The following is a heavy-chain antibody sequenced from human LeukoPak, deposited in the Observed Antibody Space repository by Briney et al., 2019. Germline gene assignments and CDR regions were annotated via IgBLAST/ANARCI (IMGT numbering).Heavy chain of an antibody. CDR2: INHSGST. Sequence: SETLSLTCAVYGGSFSGYYWSWIRQPPGKGLEWIGEINHSGSTNYNPCLKSRVTISVDTSNNQFSLKLSSVTAADTAVYYCASSSGYCSSTRCYPSYYFDYWGQGTLVTVSS. CDR3: ASSSGYCSSTRCYPSYYFDY. J-gene: IGHJ4*02. CDR1: GGSFSGYY. D-gene: IGHD2-2*01. V-gene: IGHV4-34*01.